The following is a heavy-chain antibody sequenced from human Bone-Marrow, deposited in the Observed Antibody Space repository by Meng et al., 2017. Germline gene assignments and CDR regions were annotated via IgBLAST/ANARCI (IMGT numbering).Heavy chain of an antibody. CDR2: IYHSGST. Sequence: SETLSLTCAVSGGSISSSNWWSWVRQPPGKGLEWIGEIYHSGSTNYNPSLKSRVTISVDKSKNQFSLKLSSVTAADTAVYYCVRARGVYYDSSGYYYDYWGQGTLVTVSS. CDR1: GGSISSSNW. D-gene: IGHD3-22*01. V-gene: IGHV4-4*02. J-gene: IGHJ4*02. CDR3: VRARGVYYDSSGYYYDY.